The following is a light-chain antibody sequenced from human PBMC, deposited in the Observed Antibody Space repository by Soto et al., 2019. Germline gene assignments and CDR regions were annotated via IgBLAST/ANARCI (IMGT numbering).Light chain of an antibody. Sequence: EIVLTQSPVTLSLSPGERATLSCRASRSFASSYLGWYQQKPGQAPRLLIYAASTRATGIPDRFSGSGSATDFTLTISRLEPEDSAVYYCQQRNNWPWTFGQGTKVDIK. CDR1: RSFASSY. V-gene: IGKV3D-20*02. J-gene: IGKJ1*01. CDR2: AAS. CDR3: QQRNNWPWT.